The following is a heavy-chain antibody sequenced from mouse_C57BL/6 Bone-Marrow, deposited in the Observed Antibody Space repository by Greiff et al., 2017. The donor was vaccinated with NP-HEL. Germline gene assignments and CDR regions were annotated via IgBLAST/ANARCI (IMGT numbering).Heavy chain of an antibody. CDR3: ARRSWFAY. CDR2: IYPGDGDT. J-gene: IGHJ3*01. CDR1: GYAFSSSW. Sequence: QVHVKQSGPELVKPGASVKISCKASGYAFSSSWMNWVKQRPGKGLEWIGRIYPGDGDTNYNGKFKGKATLTADKSSSTAYMQLSSLTSEDSAVYFCARRSWFAYWGQGTLVTVSA. V-gene: IGHV1-82*01.